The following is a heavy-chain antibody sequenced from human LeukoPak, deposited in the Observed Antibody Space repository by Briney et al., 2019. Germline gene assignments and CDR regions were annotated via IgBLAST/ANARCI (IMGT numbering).Heavy chain of an antibody. V-gene: IGHV4-59*12. Sequence: PSETLSLTCTVSGGSISSYYWSWIRQPPGKGLEWIGYIYYSGSTNYNPSLKSRVTISVDTSKNQFSLKLSSVTAADTAVYYCARDDGAAASYWGQGTLVTVSS. CDR1: GGSISSYY. J-gene: IGHJ4*02. CDR2: IYYSGST. D-gene: IGHD6-13*01. CDR3: ARDDGAAASY.